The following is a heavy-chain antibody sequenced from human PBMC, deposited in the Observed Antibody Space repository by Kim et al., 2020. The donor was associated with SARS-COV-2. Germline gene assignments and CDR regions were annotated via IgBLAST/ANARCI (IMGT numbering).Heavy chain of an antibody. J-gene: IGHJ6*02. CDR1: GFTFSSYS. CDR3: ARAGGYSGYDYVMGHYYYYYGMDV. Sequence: GGSLRLSCAASGFTFSSYSMNWVRQAPGKGLEWVSYISSSSSTIYYADSVKGRFTISRDNAKNSLYLQMNSLRDEDTAVYYCARAGGYSGYDYVMGHYYYYYGMDVWGQGTTVTVSS. D-gene: IGHD5-12*01. CDR2: ISSSSSTI. V-gene: IGHV3-48*02.